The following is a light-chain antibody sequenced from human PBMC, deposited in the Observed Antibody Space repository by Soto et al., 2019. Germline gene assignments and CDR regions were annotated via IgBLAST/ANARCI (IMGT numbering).Light chain of an antibody. CDR3: QQYNSYWT. CDR1: QSIGNW. CDR2: DAS. J-gene: IGKJ1*01. Sequence: DIQMTQSPSTLSASVGDRVTITCRASQSIGNWLAWYQHKPGKAPKLLIYDASTLESGVPSRFSGSGSGTEFTLTISSLQPDDFATYCCQQYNSYWTFGQGTKVEIK. V-gene: IGKV1-5*01.